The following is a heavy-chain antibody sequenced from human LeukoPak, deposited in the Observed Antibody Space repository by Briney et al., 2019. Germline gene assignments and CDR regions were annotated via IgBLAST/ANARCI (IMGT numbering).Heavy chain of an antibody. CDR2: ISGSGGST. V-gene: IGHV3-23*01. CDR3: AKGATADFWSGYFYYLDY. D-gene: IGHD3-3*01. CDR1: GFTFSSYA. J-gene: IGHJ4*02. Sequence: GGSLRLSCAASGFTFSSYAMSWVRQAPGKGLEWVSAISGSGGSTYYADSVKGRFTISRDNSKNTLYLQMNSLRAEDTAVYYCAKGATADFWSGYFYYLDYWGQGTLVTVSS.